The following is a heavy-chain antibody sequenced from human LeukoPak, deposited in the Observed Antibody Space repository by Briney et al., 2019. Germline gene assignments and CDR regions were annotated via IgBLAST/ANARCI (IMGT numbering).Heavy chain of an antibody. D-gene: IGHD5-12*01. CDR3: ARQGGYSGYDPGSIYYYGMDV. J-gene: IGHJ6*02. CDR2: IYPGDSGT. V-gene: IGHV5-51*01. Sequence: GESLKISCKGSGYSFTSYWIGWVRQMPGKGLEWMGIIYPGDSGTRYSPSFQGQVTISADKSISTAYLQWSSLKASDTAMYYCARQGGYSGYDPGSIYYYGMDVWGQGTTVTVSS. CDR1: GYSFTSYW.